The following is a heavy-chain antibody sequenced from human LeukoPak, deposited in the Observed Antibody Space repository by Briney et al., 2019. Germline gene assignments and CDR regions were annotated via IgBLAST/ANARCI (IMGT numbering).Heavy chain of an antibody. Sequence: GGSLRLSCAASGFTFSSYWMHWVRQAPGKGLVWVSRINTDGSSTSYADFVKGRFTISRDNAKNSLYLQMNSLRAEDTAVYYCVLGGYDSPYLGFDYWGQGTLVTVSS. CDR1: GFTFSSYW. J-gene: IGHJ4*02. V-gene: IGHV3-74*01. D-gene: IGHD3-22*01. CDR2: INTDGSST. CDR3: VLGGYDSPYLGFDY.